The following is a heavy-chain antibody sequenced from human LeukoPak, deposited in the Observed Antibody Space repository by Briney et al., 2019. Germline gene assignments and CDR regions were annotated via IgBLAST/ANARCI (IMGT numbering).Heavy chain of an antibody. Sequence: SETLSLTCTVSGGSISSYYWSWIRQPAGKGLEWIGRIYSSGSTNYNPSLKSRVTISVDTSKNQFSLKLSSVTAADTAVYYCATWDYDSSGYYLDYWGQGTLVTVSS. CDR1: GGSISSYY. J-gene: IGHJ4*02. D-gene: IGHD3-22*01. CDR3: ATWDYDSSGYYLDY. V-gene: IGHV4-4*07. CDR2: IYSSGST.